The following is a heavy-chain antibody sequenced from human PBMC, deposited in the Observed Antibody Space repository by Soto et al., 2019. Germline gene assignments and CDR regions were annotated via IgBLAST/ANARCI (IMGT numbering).Heavy chain of an antibody. V-gene: IGHV4-59*01. CDR1: GGSISSYY. CDR2: IYYSGST. Sequence: PSETLSLTCTVSGGSISSYYWSWIRQPPGKGLEWVGYIYYSGSTNYNPSLKSRVTISVDTSKNQFSLKLSSVTAADTAVYFCARARITAMLDYWGQGPLVTVSS. CDR3: ARARITAMLDY. J-gene: IGHJ4*02. D-gene: IGHD5-18*01.